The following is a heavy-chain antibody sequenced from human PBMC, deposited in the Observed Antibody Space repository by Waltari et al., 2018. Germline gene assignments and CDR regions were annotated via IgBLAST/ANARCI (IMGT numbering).Heavy chain of an antibody. J-gene: IGHJ6*03. V-gene: IGHV1-69*01. D-gene: IGHD2-2*01. CDR2: INPIFGTA. CDR3: ARGVVVVPAASDYYYYMDV. Sequence: QVQLVQSGAEVKKPGSSVKVSCKASGGPFIRSALSGVRRATGQGREGLEGMGGINPIFGTANYAQKFQGRVTITADESTSTADMELSSLRSEDTAVYYCARGVVVVPAASDYYYYMDVWGKGTTVTVSS. CDR1: GGPFIRSA.